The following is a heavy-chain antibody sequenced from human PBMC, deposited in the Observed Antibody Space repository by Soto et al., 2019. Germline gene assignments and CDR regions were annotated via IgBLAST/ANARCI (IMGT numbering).Heavy chain of an antibody. CDR1: DGSIRSLY. CDR3: AREGIAADQNWFDP. V-gene: IGHV4-59*11. Sequence: SETMPLTCTVFDGSIRSLYWSWIRQPPGKGLEWIGYIYYSGSTNYNPSLKSRVTISVDTSKNQFSLKLSSVTAADTAVYYCAREGIAADQNWFDPWGQGTLVTVSS. CDR2: IYYSGST. D-gene: IGHD6-13*01. J-gene: IGHJ5*02.